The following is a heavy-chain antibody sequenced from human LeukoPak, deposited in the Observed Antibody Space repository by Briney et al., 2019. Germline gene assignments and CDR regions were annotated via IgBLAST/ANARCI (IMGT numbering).Heavy chain of an antibody. CDR2: IYYSGST. CDR3: AGHLDHGYSSSWYLPYYYYGMDV. J-gene: IGHJ6*02. CDR1: GGSISSYY. D-gene: IGHD6-13*01. V-gene: IGHV4-59*08. Sequence: SETLSLTCTVSGGSISSYYWSWVRQPPGKGLEWIGYIYYSGSTNYNPSLKSRVPISVDTSKNQFSLKLSSVTAADTAVYYCAGHLDHGYSSSWYLPYYYYGMDVWGQGTTVTVSS.